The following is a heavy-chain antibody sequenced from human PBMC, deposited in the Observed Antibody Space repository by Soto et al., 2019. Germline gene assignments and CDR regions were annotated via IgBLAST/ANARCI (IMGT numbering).Heavy chain of an antibody. V-gene: IGHV4-59*08. J-gene: IGHJ4*02. CDR2: IYFRGST. CDR3: ASHMVRGVPFGY. D-gene: IGHD3-10*01. CDR1: GGSISRYY. Sequence: PSETLSLTCTVSGGSISRYYWSWIRQPPGKGLEWIGYIYFRGSTNYNPSLKSRVTISVDTSKNQFSLKLSSVTAADTAVYYCASHMVRGVPFGYWGQGTLVTVS.